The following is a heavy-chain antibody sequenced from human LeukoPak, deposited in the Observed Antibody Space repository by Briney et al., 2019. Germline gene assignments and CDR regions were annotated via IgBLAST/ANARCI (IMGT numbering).Heavy chain of an antibody. CDR2: ISYDGSNK. V-gene: IGHV3-30*18. Sequence: PGGSLRLSCAASGFTFSSYAMGWVRQAPGKGLEWVAFISYDGSNKYYADSVKGRFTISRDNSKNTLYLQMNNLRADDTAVYYCAKARYDGEVMIAATDYWGQGTLVTVSS. CDR1: GFTFSSYA. D-gene: IGHD2-15*01. J-gene: IGHJ4*02. CDR3: AKARYDGEVMIAATDY.